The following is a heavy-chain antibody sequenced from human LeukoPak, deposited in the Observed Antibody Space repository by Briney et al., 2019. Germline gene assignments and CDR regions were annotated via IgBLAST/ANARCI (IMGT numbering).Heavy chain of an antibody. CDR1: GFTFSAYS. CDR2: ITSSRSYK. J-gene: IGHJ4*02. V-gene: IGHV3-21*01. D-gene: IGHD5-18*01. CDR3: ARGSDSAMADY. Sequence: GGSLRLSCAASGFTFSAYSMNWVRQAPGKGLEWVSTITSSRSYKYYADSVKGRFTISRDNTKKSMYLQMNSLRGDDTDVYYCARGSDSAMADYWGEGTLVTVSS.